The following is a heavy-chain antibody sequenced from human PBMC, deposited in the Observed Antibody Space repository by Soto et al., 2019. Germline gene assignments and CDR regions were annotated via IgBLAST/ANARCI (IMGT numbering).Heavy chain of an antibody. CDR1: GFTFSSYA. D-gene: IGHD7-27*01. J-gene: IGHJ3*02. Sequence: GGSLRLSCAASGFTFSSYAMSWVRQAPGKGLEWVSAISGSGGSTYYADSVKGRFTISRDNSKNTLYLQMNSLRAEDAAVYYCAKAINWGYAFDIWGQGTMVTVSS. CDR3: AKAINWGYAFDI. V-gene: IGHV3-23*01. CDR2: ISGSGGST.